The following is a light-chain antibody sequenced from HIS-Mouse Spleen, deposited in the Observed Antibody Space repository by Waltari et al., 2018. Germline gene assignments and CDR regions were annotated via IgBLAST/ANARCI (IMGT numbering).Light chain of an antibody. V-gene: IGLV3-25*03. CDR3: QSADSSGTYL. CDR2: KDS. CDR1: AFPKQY. J-gene: IGLJ2*01. Sequence: SYELTQPPSVSVSPGQTARITCSGDAFPKQYAYWYQQKPRQAPVLVIYKDSERPSGIPERFSGSSSGTTVTLTISGVQAEDEADYYCQSADSSGTYLFGGGTKLTVL.